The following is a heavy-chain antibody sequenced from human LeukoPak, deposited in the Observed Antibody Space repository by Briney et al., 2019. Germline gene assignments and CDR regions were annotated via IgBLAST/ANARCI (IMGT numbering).Heavy chain of an antibody. Sequence: PGASVKVSCKASGYTFTDYYMHWVRQAPGQGFEWMGWINPNDGDTNYAQKFQGRVTMTRDTSISTAHMEVSRLRSDDTAVYYCARANFLYCSSGTCLFDYWGQGTLVTVSS. J-gene: IGHJ4*02. CDR3: ARANFLYCSSGTCLFDY. CDR2: INPNDGDT. V-gene: IGHV1-2*02. D-gene: IGHD2-15*01. CDR1: GYTFTDYY.